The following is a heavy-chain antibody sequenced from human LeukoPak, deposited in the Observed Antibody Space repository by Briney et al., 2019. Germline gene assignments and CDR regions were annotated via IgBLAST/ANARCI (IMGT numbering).Heavy chain of an antibody. D-gene: IGHD6-19*01. CDR1: GGSISSYY. J-gene: IGHJ6*03. CDR2: IYTSGST. V-gene: IGHV4-4*07. Sequence: PSETLSLTCTVSGGSISSYYWSWIRQPAGKGLEWIGRIYTSGSTNYNPSLKSRVTMSVDTSKNQFSLKLSSVTAADTAVYYCARDGHSSGWYSYYYMDVWGKGTTVTVSS. CDR3: ARDGHSSGWYSYYYMDV.